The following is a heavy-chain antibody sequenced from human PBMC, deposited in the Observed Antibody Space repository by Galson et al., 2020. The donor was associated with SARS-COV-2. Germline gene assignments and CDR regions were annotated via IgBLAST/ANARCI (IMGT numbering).Heavy chain of an antibody. CDR1: GGSFSGYY. Sequence: SQTLSLTCAVYGGSFSGYYWSWIRQPPGKGLEWIGEINHSGSTNYNPSLKSRVTISVDTSKNQFSLKLSSVTAADTAVYYCARDWATVTRYWYFDLWGRGTLVTVSS. V-gene: IGHV4-34*01. CDR2: INHSGST. CDR3: ARDWATVTRYWYFDL. J-gene: IGHJ2*01. D-gene: IGHD4-17*01.